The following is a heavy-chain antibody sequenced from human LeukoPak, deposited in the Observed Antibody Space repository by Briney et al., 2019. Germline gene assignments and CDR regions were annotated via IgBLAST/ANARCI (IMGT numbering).Heavy chain of an antibody. Sequence: GGSLRLSCAGSGFSFSSYGMHWVRQAPGKGLEWMAFIRSDGSNKYYADSVKGRFTISRDNSKNTLYLQMNSLRAEDTAVYYCARVLRYCSGGNCYSGGLGYMDVWGKGTTVTISS. V-gene: IGHV3-30*02. CDR1: GFSFSSYG. CDR2: IRSDGSNK. J-gene: IGHJ6*03. D-gene: IGHD2-15*01. CDR3: ARVLRYCSGGNCYSGGLGYMDV.